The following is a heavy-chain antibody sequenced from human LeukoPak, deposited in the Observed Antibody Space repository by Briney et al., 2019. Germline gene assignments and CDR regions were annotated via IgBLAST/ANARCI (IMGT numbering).Heavy chain of an antibody. CDR1: GDSLSSGGYS. CDR2: IYHSGST. CDR3: ATGITGTPFTFDI. Sequence: SQTLSLTCAVSGDSLSSGGYSWSGIRQPPGKGLEWIGYIYHSGSTYYNPSLKSRVTISVDRSKNQFSLKLSSVTAADTAVYYCATGITGTPFTFDIWGQGTMVTVSS. V-gene: IGHV4-30-2*01. J-gene: IGHJ3*02. D-gene: IGHD1-7*01.